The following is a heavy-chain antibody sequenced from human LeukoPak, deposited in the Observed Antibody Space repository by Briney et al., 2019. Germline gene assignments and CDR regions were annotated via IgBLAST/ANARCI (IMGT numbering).Heavy chain of an antibody. V-gene: IGHV3-15*01. CDR2: IKSKTDGGTT. CDR1: GFTFSNAW. J-gene: IGHJ4*02. CDR3: TTRPIYCTNGVCPGRVFDS. Sequence: GGSLRLSCAASGFTFSNAWMSWVRQAPGKGLEWVGRIKSKTDGGTTDYAAPVKGRFTISRDDSKNTLYLQMNSLKTEDTAVYYCTTRPIYCTNGVCPGRVFDSWGQGTLVTVSS. D-gene: IGHD2-8*01.